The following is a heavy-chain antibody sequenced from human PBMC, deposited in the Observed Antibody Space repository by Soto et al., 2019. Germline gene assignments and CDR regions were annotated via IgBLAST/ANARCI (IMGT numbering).Heavy chain of an antibody. D-gene: IGHD3-3*01. CDR2: ISAYNGNT. Sequence: ASVKISCKASGYTFTSYGISWVRQAPGQGLEWMGWISAYNGNTNYAQKLQGRVTMTTDTSTSTAYMELRGLRSDDTAVYYCARVRDYDFWSGYYSIWFDPWGQGTLVTVSS. J-gene: IGHJ5*02. CDR1: GYTFTSYG. V-gene: IGHV1-18*01. CDR3: ARVRDYDFWSGYYSIWFDP.